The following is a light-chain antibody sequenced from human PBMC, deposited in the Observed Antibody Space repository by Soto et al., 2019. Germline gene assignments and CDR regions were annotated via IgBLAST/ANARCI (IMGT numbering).Light chain of an antibody. CDR2: RTS. CDR3: QQYTNAPRA. J-gene: IGKJ1*01. V-gene: IGKV3-20*01. Sequence: EIVLTQSPGTLSLSPGETATLSCRASQSINNYFLAWHQQRPGQAPRLLIFRTSQRASGIPDRFRGSGSGTDFTRTITRPEPEDFAVYYCQQYTNAPRAFGQGTKVEIK. CDR1: QSINNYF.